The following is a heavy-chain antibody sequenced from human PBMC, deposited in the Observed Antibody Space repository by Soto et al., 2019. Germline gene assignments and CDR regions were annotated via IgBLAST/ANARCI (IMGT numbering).Heavy chain of an antibody. Sequence: QVQLVESGGGLVKPGGSLRLSCAASGFTFSDYYMSWIRQAPGKGLEWVAYISTTGSTIYYPDSVKGRFTISRDNAKKSLYLHMNSLRAEDTAVYYCARARGSGRSYWYFDPWGRGTLVTVSS. V-gene: IGHV3-11*01. CDR1: GFTFSDYY. CDR3: ARARGSGRSYWYFDP. J-gene: IGHJ2*01. D-gene: IGHD3-10*01. CDR2: ISTTGSTI.